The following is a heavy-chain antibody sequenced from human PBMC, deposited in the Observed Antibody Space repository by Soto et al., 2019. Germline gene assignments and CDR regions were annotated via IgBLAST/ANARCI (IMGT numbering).Heavy chain of an antibody. Sequence: EVQLVESGGGLVQPGGSLRLSCGASGFTFRTYWLSWVRQVPGKGLEWVANINQDGSEKNYVDSVKGRFTISRDNAKNSLYLQMRSLRAEDTALYYCARDGSTSWYGYGYHGMDVWGQGTTVTFSS. CDR2: INQDGSEK. CDR3: ARDGSTSWYGYGYHGMDV. V-gene: IGHV3-7*05. D-gene: IGHD6-13*01. J-gene: IGHJ6*01. CDR1: GFTFRTYW.